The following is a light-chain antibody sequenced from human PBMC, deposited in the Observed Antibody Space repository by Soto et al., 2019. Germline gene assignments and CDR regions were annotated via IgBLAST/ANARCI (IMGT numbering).Light chain of an antibody. J-gene: IGKJ2*01. V-gene: IGKV2-29*03. CDR2: EVS. CDR3: MQGLDNLT. Sequence: DIVMTQTPLSLSVTHGQSASISCKSSRSLLHSNGRTYLSWYVQKSGQTPQRLIHEVSVRFSGVAGRFSGSCSRTDFTRNISWVETEDAGIFYCMQGLDNLTFGQGTKLEIK. CDR1: RSLLHSNGRTY.